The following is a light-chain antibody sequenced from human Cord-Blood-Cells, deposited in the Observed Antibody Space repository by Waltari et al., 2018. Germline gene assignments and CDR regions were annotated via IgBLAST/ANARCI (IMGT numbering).Light chain of an antibody. J-gene: IGLJ3*02. Sequence: QSVLTQPPSASGTPGQRVTISCSGSSSNIGSNTVNWYQQLPGTAPKLLIYSNNQRPSGVPGRFSGSKSGTSASLGISGLQSEDEADYYWASWDDSLNGWVFGGGTKLTVL. V-gene: IGLV1-44*01. CDR2: SNN. CDR1: SSNIGSNT. CDR3: ASWDDSLNGWV.